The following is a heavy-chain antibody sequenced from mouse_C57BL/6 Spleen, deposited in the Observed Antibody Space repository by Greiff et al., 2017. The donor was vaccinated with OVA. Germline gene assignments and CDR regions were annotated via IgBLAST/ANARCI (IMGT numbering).Heavy chain of an antibody. D-gene: IGHD2-4*01. Sequence: EVKLVESVAELVRPGASVKLSCTASGFNIKNTYMHWVKQRPEQGLEWIGRIDPANGNNKYAPKFQGKATITADTSSNTAYLQLSSLTSEDTAIYYCARGDDYDGDFDYWGQGTTLTVSS. CDR3: ARGDDYDGDFDY. J-gene: IGHJ2*01. CDR2: IDPANGNN. V-gene: IGHV14-3*01. CDR1: GFNIKNTY.